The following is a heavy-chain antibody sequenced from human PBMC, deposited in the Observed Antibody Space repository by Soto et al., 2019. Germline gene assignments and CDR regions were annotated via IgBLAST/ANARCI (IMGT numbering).Heavy chain of an antibody. D-gene: IGHD3-16*01. Sequence: QVQLQESGPGLVKPSETLSLSCSVSGGSISGHYWSWVRQTPGTGLEWIGYMYYSGSTNYNPSLKSRVTISVDTSKNHFFLRLTSVTAADTAVYYCARGPYYDLIWNYYYMDVWGKGTTVTVSS. CDR2: MYYSGST. CDR1: GGSISGHY. V-gene: IGHV4-59*08. CDR3: ARGPYYDLIWNYYYMDV. J-gene: IGHJ6*03.